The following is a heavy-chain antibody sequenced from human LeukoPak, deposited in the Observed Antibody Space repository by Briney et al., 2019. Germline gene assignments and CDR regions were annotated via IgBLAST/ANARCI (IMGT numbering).Heavy chain of an antibody. CDR2: INPNSGGK. CDR3: ARNNCSGGSCLGYFDY. V-gene: IGHV1-2*06. Sequence: ASVKVSCKASGYAFTGYYMHWVRQAPGQRLEWMGRINPNSGGKNCAQKFQGRVTMTRDTSTSTVYMELSSLRSEDTAVYYCARNNCSGGSCLGYFDYWGQGTLVTLSS. D-gene: IGHD2-15*01. J-gene: IGHJ4*02. CDR1: GYAFTGYY.